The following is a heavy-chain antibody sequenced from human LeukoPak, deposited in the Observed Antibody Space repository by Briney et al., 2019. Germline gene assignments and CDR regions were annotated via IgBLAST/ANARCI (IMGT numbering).Heavy chain of an antibody. V-gene: IGHV3-48*03. CDR1: GFTFSSYE. Sequence: GGSLRLSCVASGFTFSSYEMNWVRQAPGKGLEWVSYISSSGSTMYYGDSVKGRFTISRDNAKNSLYLQMNSLRAEDTAVYYCARDAYGDYASTEQGTFFDYWGQGTLVTVSS. J-gene: IGHJ4*02. CDR3: ARDAYGDYASTEQGTFFDY. CDR2: ISSSGSTM. D-gene: IGHD4-17*01.